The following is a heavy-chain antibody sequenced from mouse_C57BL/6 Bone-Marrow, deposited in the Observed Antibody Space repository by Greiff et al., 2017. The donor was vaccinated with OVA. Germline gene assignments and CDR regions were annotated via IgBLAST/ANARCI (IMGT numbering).Heavy chain of an antibody. V-gene: IGHV1-26*01. CDR3: ARYYCDY. J-gene: IGHJ2*01. CDR2: INPNNGGT. Sequence: VHVKQSGPELVKPGASVKISCKASGYTFTDYYMNWVKQSHGKSLEWIGDINPNNGGTSYNQKFKGKATLTVDKSSSTAYMELRSLTSEDSAVYYCARYYCDYWGQGTTLTVSS. CDR1: GYTFTDYY.